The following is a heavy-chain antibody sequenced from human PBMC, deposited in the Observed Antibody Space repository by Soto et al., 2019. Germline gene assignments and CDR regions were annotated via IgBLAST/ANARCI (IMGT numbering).Heavy chain of an antibody. V-gene: IGHV4-31*03. D-gene: IGHD3-16*01. CDR1: GGSISSGGYY. J-gene: IGHJ6*02. Sequence: QVQLQESGPGLVKPSQTLSLTCTVSGGSISSGGYYWSWIRQHPGKGLEWIGYIYYSGSTYYNPSLKSRVTISVDTSKNQFSLKLSSETAADTAVYYCARDWGESNYEGMDVWGQGTTVTVSS. CDR3: ARDWGESNYEGMDV. CDR2: IYYSGST.